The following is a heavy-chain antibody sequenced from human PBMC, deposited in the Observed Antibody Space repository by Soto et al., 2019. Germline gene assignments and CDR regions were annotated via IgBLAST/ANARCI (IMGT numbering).Heavy chain of an antibody. J-gene: IGHJ4*02. D-gene: IGHD2-21*01. Sequence: QVPLQQWGAGLLKPSETLSLTCAVYGGSFSGYYWTWIRQPPGTGLEWVGEINHSGSTNYTPSLKTRVTIPVDTSNTHFPLKLTSLTAAPTAFYSCASDKIPALFDSWGQGPLVTVSS. V-gene: IGHV4-34*01. CDR3: ASDKIPALFDS. CDR1: GGSFSGYY. CDR2: INHSGST.